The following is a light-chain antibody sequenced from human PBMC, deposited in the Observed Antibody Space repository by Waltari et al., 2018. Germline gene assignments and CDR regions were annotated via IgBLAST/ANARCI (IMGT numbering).Light chain of an antibody. V-gene: IGKV3-11*01. CDR2: DAY. J-gene: IGKJ2*02. CDR1: QSVSSY. CDR3: QQRSNWPPEGT. Sequence: DIVLTQSPATLSLSPGERATLSCRASQSVSSYLAWYQHKPGQAPRLLIYDAYNRATGIPARFSGSGSGTDFTLTISSLEPEDFAVYYCQQRSNWPPEGTFGQGTKLEIK.